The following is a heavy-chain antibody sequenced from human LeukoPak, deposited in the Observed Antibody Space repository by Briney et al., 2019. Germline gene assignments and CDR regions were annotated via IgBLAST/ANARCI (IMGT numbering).Heavy chain of an antibody. Sequence: SETLSLTCAVYGGSFSGYYWSWVRQPPGKGLEWIGEINHSGSTNYNPSLKSRVTISVGTSKNQFSLKLSSVTAADTAVYYCARVGGRYCSSTSCYGMVYAIIAFDIWGQGTMVTVSS. CDR1: GGSFSGYY. D-gene: IGHD2-2*01. CDR2: INHSGST. CDR3: ARVGGRYCSSTSCYGMVYAIIAFDI. J-gene: IGHJ3*02. V-gene: IGHV4-34*01.